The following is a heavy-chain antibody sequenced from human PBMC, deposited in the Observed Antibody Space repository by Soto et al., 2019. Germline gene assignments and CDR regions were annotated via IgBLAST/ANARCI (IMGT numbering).Heavy chain of an antibody. V-gene: IGHV3-7*01. Sequence: EVQLVESGGGLVQPGGSLRLSCVDSGFTFSSYWMSWVRQAPVKGLEWVGNIKQDGSEENYVDSVKGRFTISRDNAKNSMYLQRNSLRVEATAVYYCARIAASGRGWDVWGQGTTVVVSS. CDR3: ARIAASGRGWDV. CDR2: IKQDGSEE. D-gene: IGHD6-13*01. J-gene: IGHJ6*02. CDR1: GFTFSSYW.